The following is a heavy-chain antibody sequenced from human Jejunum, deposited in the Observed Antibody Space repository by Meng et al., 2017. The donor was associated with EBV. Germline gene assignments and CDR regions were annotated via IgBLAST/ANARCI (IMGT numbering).Heavy chain of an antibody. CDR3: AKRMPGTGFDY. D-gene: IGHD1-1*01. Sequence: QGQLQEEGPGLVKPSDTLSLTCAVSGYSMSNSNWWGWIRQPPGKGLEWIGYIYYTGTTYYNPSLKSRVTMSIDTSKNHFSLKLTSVTTMDTAVYYCAKRMPGTGFDYWGQGTLVTVSS. J-gene: IGHJ4*02. CDR1: GYSMSNSNW. V-gene: IGHV4-28*01. CDR2: IYYTGTT.